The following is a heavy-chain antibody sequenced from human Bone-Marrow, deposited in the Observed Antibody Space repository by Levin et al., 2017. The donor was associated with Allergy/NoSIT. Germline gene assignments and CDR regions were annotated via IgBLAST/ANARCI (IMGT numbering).Heavy chain of an antibody. J-gene: IGHJ4*02. D-gene: IGHD4-17*01. Sequence: PGGSLRLSCAASGFTFSDSTLHWVRQASGKGLEWVGRLRGKANSYAAAYAASLEGRFTISRDDSKNTAYLQMNSLKTEDTAVYYCARNFYGDATGVVDYWGQGTLVTVSS. CDR1: GFTFSDST. V-gene: IGHV3-73*01. CDR3: ARNFYGDATGVVDY. CDR2: LRGKANSYAA.